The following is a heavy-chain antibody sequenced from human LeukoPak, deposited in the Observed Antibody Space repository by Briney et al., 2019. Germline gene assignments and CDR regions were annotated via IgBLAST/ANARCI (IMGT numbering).Heavy chain of an antibody. CDR1: GFTFCSYE. D-gene: IGHD2-21*01. Sequence: PGGSLRLSXAASGFTFCSYEMNWVRQAPGKGLEWVSYISSSGSTIYYTDSVKGRFTISRDNAKNSLYLQMNSLRAEDTAVYYCARDQGFRLDYWGQGTLVTVSS. CDR3: ARDQGFRLDY. CDR2: ISSSGSTI. V-gene: IGHV3-48*03. J-gene: IGHJ4*02.